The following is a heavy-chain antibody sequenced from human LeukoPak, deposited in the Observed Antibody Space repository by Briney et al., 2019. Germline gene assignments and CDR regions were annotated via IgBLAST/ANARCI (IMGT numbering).Heavy chain of an antibody. J-gene: IGHJ4*02. CDR1: GGSISSYY. CDR3: ARAVVGATKGGFDY. D-gene: IGHD1-26*01. V-gene: IGHV4-59*01. CDR2: IYYSGST. Sequence: SETLSLTCTVSGGSISSYYWSWIRQPPGKGLEWIGYIYYSGSTNYNPSLKSRVTISVDTSKNQFSLKLSSVTAADTAVYYCARAVVGATKGGFDYWGQGTLVTVSS.